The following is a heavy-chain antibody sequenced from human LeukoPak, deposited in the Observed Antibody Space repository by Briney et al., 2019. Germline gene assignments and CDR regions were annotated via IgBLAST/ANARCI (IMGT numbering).Heavy chain of an antibody. D-gene: IGHD2-15*01. V-gene: IGHV4-39*07. CDR3: ARDPPPSNCSGGSC. Sequence: SETLSLTCTVSGGSLSSSSYYWGWVRQPRGKGVEWVGSIYYSGRTYNNPSRKRRVTISVETTKKQCSLKLSSVTAADTAVYYCARDPPPSNCSGGSCWGQGTLVTVSS. CDR1: GGSLSSSSYY. CDR2: IYYSGRT. J-gene: IGHJ4*02.